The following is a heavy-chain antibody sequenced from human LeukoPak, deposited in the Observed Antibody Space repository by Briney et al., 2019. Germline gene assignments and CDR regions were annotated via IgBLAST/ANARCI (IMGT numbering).Heavy chain of an antibody. CDR2: ISSSSSYI. V-gene: IGHV3-21*01. CDR3: ARDLSRRNYYGMDV. Sequence: GGSLRLSCAASGFSVSANYMNWVRQAPGKGLEWVSSISSSSSYIYYADSVKGRFTISRDNAKNSLYLQMNSLRAEDTAVYYCARDLSRRNYYGMDVWGQGTTVTVSS. CDR1: GFSVSANY. J-gene: IGHJ6*02.